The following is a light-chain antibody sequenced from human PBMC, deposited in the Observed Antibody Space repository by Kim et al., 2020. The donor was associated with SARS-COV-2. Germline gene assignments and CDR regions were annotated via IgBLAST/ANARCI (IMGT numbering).Light chain of an antibody. Sequence: IACTESSGSIGRSYVQWYQRRPGSARTTVIFENNQRPSGVPDRCAGSVDRTSNAAAHTVSRRQSEDEADYYCQSYGSNGLWVFGGGTQLTVL. V-gene: IGLV6-57*02. CDR3: QSYGSNGLWV. J-gene: IGLJ3*02. CDR2: ENN. CDR1: SGSIGRSY.